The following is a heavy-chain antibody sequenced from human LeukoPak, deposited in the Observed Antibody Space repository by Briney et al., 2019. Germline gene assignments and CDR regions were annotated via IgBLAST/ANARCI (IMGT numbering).Heavy chain of an antibody. D-gene: IGHD3-10*01. CDR1: GYSFTSYA. J-gene: IGHJ6*02. V-gene: IGHV1-18*01. CDR3: ATHYGSGSYSYYGMDV. CDR2: ISAYSGNT. Sequence: ASVKVSCKASGYSFTSYAITWVRQAPGQGLEWLGWISAYSGNTNYAQKFQGRVSMTTDTSASTAYMELSSLRSEDTAVYYCATHYGSGSYSYYGMDVWGQGTTVTVSS.